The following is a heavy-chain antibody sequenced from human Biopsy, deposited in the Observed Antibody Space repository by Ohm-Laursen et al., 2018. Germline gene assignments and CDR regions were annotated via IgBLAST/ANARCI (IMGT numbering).Heavy chain of an antibody. J-gene: IGHJ4*02. CDR1: GFTLTDSG. Sequence: SLRLSCAASGFTLTDSGMHWVRQAPGKGLEWVALISYDGSYKNYGDSVEGRFTISRDNSKNTLYLQMNSLRPEDTAVYYCAKQEGVAYGDIDYWGQGTLVTVSS. V-gene: IGHV3-30*18. D-gene: IGHD3-10*01. CDR2: ISYDGSYK. CDR3: AKQEGVAYGDIDY.